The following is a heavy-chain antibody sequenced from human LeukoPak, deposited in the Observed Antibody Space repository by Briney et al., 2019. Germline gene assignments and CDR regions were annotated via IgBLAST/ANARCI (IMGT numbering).Heavy chain of an antibody. CDR1: GFTFRSYG. CDR2: IWYDGSNK. Sequence: GRSLRLSCAASGFTFRSYGMHWVRQAPGKGLEWVAVIWYDGSNKDYADSVKGRFTISRDNSKNTLYLQMNSLRAEDTAMYYCARRYQLLFDYWGQGTLVTVSS. CDR3: ARRYQLLFDY. V-gene: IGHV3-33*01. J-gene: IGHJ4*02. D-gene: IGHD2-2*01.